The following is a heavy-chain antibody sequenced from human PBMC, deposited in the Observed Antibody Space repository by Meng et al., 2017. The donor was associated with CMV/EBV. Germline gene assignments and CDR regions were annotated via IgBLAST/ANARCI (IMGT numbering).Heavy chain of an antibody. Sequence: ASVKVSCKASGYTFTSYYMHWVRQAPGQGLEWMGWINANSGGTNYAVKFQGRVTMTRDTSITTAYMELSRLRSDDTAVYYCARVTDFWSTPWGFDPRGQGTLVTVSS. D-gene: IGHD3-3*01. CDR3: ARVTDFWSTPWGFDP. CDR2: INANSGGT. V-gene: IGHV1-2*02. CDR1: GYTFTSYY. J-gene: IGHJ5*01.